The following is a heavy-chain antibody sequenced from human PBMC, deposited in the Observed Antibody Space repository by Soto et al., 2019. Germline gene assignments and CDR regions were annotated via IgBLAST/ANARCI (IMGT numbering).Heavy chain of an antibody. CDR2: INPIVSMS. CDR3: AASYGSGYRAFDY. CDR1: GDTFSFYT. D-gene: IGHD3-10*01. Sequence: SVKVSCKAAGDTFSFYTINWVRQAPGLGLEWVGRINPIVSMSNYAQKFQGRVSMTADKSTSTAYMELRSLRSDDTAMYFCAASYGSGYRAFDYWGQGALVTVSS. V-gene: IGHV1-69*02. J-gene: IGHJ4*02.